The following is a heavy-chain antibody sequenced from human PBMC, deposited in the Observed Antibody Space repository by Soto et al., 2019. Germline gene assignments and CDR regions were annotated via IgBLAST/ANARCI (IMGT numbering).Heavy chain of an antibody. CDR3: ARHSGYDYVFDY. V-gene: IGHV1-2*02. J-gene: IGHJ4*02. CDR1: GYTFTGYY. D-gene: IGHD5-12*01. CDR2: INPNNGDT. Sequence: GASVQVSCKASGYTFTGYYIHWVRQAPGQGLEWMGWINPNNGDTNYAQKFQGRVSMTRDTSTSTAYMELSSLRFDDTAVYYCARHSGYDYVFDYWGQGTLVTGS.